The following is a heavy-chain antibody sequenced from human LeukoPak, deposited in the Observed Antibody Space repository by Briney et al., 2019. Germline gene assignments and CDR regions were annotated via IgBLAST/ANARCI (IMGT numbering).Heavy chain of an antibody. CDR3: ARDPDKYYDFWSGPLFDY. Sequence: PGGSLRLSCAASGFTFSSYSMNWVRQAPGKGLEWVSSISSSSYIYYADSVKGRFTISRDNAKNSLYLQMNSLRAEDTAVYYCARDPDKYYDFWSGPLFDYWGQGTLVTVSS. D-gene: IGHD3-3*01. CDR2: ISSSSYI. V-gene: IGHV3-21*01. CDR1: GFTFSSYS. J-gene: IGHJ4*02.